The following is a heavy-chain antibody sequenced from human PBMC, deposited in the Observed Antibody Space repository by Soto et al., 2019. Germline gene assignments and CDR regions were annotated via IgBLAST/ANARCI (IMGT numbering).Heavy chain of an antibody. CDR3: ARSPLSEYNWNYLSIDY. CDR1: GYTFTSYD. D-gene: IGHD1-7*01. CDR2: MNPNSGNT. V-gene: IGHV1-8*01. Sequence: GASVKVSCKASGYTFTSYDINWVRQATGQGLEWMGWMNPNSGNTGYAQKFQGRVTMTRNTSISTAYMELSSLRSEDTAVYYCARSPLSEYNWNYLSIDYWGQGTLVTVSS. J-gene: IGHJ4*02.